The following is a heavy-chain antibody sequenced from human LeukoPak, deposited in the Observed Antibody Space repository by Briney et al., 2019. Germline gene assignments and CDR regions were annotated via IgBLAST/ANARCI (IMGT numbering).Heavy chain of an antibody. D-gene: IGHD4-17*01. CDR1: GGSISSYY. Sequence: SEILSLTCTVSGGSISSYYWSWIRQPPGKGLEWIGTIYYSGSTNHNPSLKSRVTISVDTSKNQFSLKLSSVTAADTAVYYCARGRNDYGYYFDYWGQGTLVTVSS. CDR3: ARGRNDYGYYFDY. J-gene: IGHJ4*02. V-gene: IGHV4-59*01. CDR2: IYYSGST.